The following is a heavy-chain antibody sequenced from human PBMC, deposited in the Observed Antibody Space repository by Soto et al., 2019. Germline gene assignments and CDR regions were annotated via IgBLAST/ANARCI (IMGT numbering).Heavy chain of an antibody. J-gene: IGHJ4*02. CDR1: GGSISSGGYY. D-gene: IGHD4-17*01. V-gene: IGHV4-31*03. Sequence: PSETLSLTCTVSGGSISSGGYYWSWIRQHPGKGLEWIGYIYYSGSTYYNPSLKSRVTISVDTSKNQFSLKLSSVTAADTAVYYCARGTTVIPSLDYWGQGTLVTVSS. CDR3: ARGTTVIPSLDY. CDR2: IYYSGST.